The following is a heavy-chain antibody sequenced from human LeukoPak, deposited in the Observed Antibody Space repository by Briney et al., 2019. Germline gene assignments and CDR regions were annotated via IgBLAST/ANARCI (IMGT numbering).Heavy chain of an antibody. CDR3: ASGGGITGSLLSHWFDP. V-gene: IGHV1-2*02. CDR1: GYTFTGYY. Sequence: ASVKVSCKASGYTFTGYYMHWVRQAPGQGLEWMGWINPNSGGTNYAQKFQGRVTMTRDTSISTAYMELSSLRSEDTAVYYCASGGGITGSLLSHWFDPWGQGTLVTVSS. CDR2: INPNSGGT. J-gene: IGHJ5*02. D-gene: IGHD1-20*01.